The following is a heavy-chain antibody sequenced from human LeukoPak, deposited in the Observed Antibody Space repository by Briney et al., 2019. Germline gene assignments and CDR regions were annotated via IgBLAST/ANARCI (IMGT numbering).Heavy chain of an antibody. CDR2: ISSSSSYI. V-gene: IGHV3-21*01. CDR1: GFTFSSYS. J-gene: IGHJ6*02. D-gene: IGHD4-17*01. CDR3: HGGVTVTTFYGMDV. Sequence: PGGSLRLSCAASGFTFSSYSMNWVRQAPGKGLEWVSSISSSSSYIYYADSVKGRFTISRDNAKNSLYLQMNSLRAEDTAVYYCHGGVTVTTFYGMDVWGQGTAVTVSS.